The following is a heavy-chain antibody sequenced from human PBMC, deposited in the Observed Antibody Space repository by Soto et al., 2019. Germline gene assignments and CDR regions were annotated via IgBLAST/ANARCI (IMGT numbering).Heavy chain of an antibody. CDR2: IIPIFGTA. V-gene: IGHV1-69*06. J-gene: IGHJ6*02. Sequence: SVQVSCKASGGTFSSYAISWVRQAPGQGLEWMGGIIPIFGTANYAQKFQGRVTITADKSTSTAYMELSSLRSEDTAVYYCARVHCSAGTCLDGLDFWGQGTTVTVSS. D-gene: IGHD2-15*01. CDR1: GGTFSSYA. CDR3: ARVHCSAGTCLDGLDF.